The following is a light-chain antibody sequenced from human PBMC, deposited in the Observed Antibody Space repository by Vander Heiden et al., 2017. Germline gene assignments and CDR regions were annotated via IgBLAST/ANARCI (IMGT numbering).Light chain of an antibody. Sequence: EIVLTQSPGTLSLSPGERATLSCRASQSVSGSHLAWYQQKPGRAPRLLIYQTSSRATGIPDRFSGSGSGTDFTLTISRLEPEDFAVYYCQQYGSSPRTFGQGTKVEIK. CDR2: QTS. CDR3: QQYGSSPRT. CDR1: QSVSGSH. J-gene: IGKJ1*01. V-gene: IGKV3-20*01.